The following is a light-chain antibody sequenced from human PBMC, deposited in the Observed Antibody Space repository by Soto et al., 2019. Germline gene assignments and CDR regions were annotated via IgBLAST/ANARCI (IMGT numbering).Light chain of an antibody. J-gene: IGLJ1*01. CDR2: DVS. CDR3: SSSTTSSTYV. CDR1: SSDIGGSTQ. Sequence: QSALTQPASVSGSPGQSITISCTGTSSDIGGSTQVSWYQQHPGKAPKLMIYDVSNRPSGVSNRFSGSKSGDTASLTISGLQTEDEADYYCSSSTTSSTYVFGTGTKVTVL. V-gene: IGLV2-14*01.